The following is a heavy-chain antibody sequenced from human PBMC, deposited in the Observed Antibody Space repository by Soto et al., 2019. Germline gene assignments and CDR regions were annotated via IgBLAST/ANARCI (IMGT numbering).Heavy chain of an antibody. J-gene: IGHJ4*02. D-gene: IGHD5-12*01. V-gene: IGHV1-18*01. CDR2: ISAYNGNT. CDR1: GYTFTSYG. Sequence: ASLKVSCKASGYTFTSYGISWVRQAPGQGLEWMGWISAYNGNTNYAQKLQGRVTMTTDTSTSTAYMELRSLRSDDTAVYYCARDLVATGPPDYWGQGTLVTVSS. CDR3: ARDLVATGPPDY.